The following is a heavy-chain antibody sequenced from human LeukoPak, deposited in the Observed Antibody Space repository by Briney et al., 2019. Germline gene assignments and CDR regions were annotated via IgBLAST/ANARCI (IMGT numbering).Heavy chain of an antibody. CDR1: GGSISSSNW. CDR3: ARAVLKGIAAAGTRPFDY. Sequence: SETLSLTCAVSGGSISSSNWWSWVRQPPGKGLEWIGEIYHSGSTYYNPSLKSRVTISVDRSKNQFSLKLSSVTAADTAVYYCARAVLKGIAAAGTRPFDYWGQGTLVTVSS. J-gene: IGHJ4*02. D-gene: IGHD6-13*01. CDR2: IYHSGST. V-gene: IGHV4-4*02.